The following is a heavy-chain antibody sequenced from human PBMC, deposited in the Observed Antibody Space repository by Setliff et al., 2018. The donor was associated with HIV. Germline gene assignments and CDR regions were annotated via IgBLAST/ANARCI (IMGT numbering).Heavy chain of an antibody. D-gene: IGHD2-2*02. V-gene: IGHV3-15*01. J-gene: IGHJ6*03. CDR2: IKSKTDGETT. Sequence: GGSLRLSCAASGFTFNNAWMSWVRQAPGKGLEWVARIKSKTDGETTDYAAPVQDRFTISRDDSKSIAYVQMNSLKTEDTAVYYCTRVREVPAAIPDYYYYMDVWGKGTTVTVSS. CDR3: TRVREVPAAIPDYYYYMDV. CDR1: GFTFNNAW.